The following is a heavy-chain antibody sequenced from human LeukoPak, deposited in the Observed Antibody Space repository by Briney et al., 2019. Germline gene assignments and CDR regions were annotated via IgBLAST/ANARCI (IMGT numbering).Heavy chain of an antibody. V-gene: IGHV3-9*01. CDR2: ISWNSGSI. Sequence: PGGSLRLSRAASGFTFDDYAMHWGREAPGKGLEGGLGISWNSGSIGYADSVKGRFTISRDHDKNSLYLQMNSLRAEDTAVYYCARGPTVTLDQDFDYWGQGTLVTVSS. CDR1: GFTFDDYA. D-gene: IGHD4-17*01. CDR3: ARGPTVTLDQDFDY. J-gene: IGHJ4*02.